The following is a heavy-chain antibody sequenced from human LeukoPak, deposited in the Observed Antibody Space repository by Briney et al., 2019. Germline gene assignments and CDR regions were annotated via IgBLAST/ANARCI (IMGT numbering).Heavy chain of an antibody. Sequence: GGSLRLSCAASGFTFSSYSMNWVRQAPGKGLEWVSSISSSSSYIYYADSVKGRFTISRDNARNSLYLQMNSLRAEDTAVYYCARVAYYYDSSGRYYFDYWGQGTLVTASS. CDR2: ISSSSSYI. CDR3: ARVAYYYDSSGRYYFDY. J-gene: IGHJ4*02. V-gene: IGHV3-21*01. CDR1: GFTFSSYS. D-gene: IGHD3-22*01.